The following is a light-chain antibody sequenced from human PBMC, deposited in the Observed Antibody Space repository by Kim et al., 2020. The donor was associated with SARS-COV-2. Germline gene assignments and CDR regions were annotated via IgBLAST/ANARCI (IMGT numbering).Light chain of an antibody. CDR3: SSYTSSATLI. CDR1: SDDIGSYNY. V-gene: IGLV2-14*01. CDR2: DVS. Sequence: QSALTQPASVSGSPGQSITISCTGTSDDIGSYNYVYWYQQKSDKAPKLLISDVSERPSGLSDRFSGSKSGNTASLTISGLQAEDEGDYYCSSYTSSATLIFGAGTQLTVL. J-gene: IGLJ2*01.